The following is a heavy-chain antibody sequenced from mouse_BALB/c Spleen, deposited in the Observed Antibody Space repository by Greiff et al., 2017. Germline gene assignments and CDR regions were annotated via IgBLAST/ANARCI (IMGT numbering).Heavy chain of an antibody. CDR3: TRVPNWDGGYFDY. V-gene: IGHV5-6-4*01. D-gene: IGHD4-1*01. CDR1: GFTFSSYT. Sequence: EVQVVESGGGLVKPGGSLKLSCAASGFTFSSYTMSWVRQTPEKRLEWVATISSGGSYTYYPDSVKGRFTISRDNAKNTLYLQMSSLKSEDTAMYYCTRVPNWDGGYFDYWGQGTTLTVSS. J-gene: IGHJ2*01. CDR2: ISSGGSYT.